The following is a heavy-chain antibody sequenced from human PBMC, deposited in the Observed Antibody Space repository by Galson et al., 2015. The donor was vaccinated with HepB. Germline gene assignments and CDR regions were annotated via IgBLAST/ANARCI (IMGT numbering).Heavy chain of an antibody. CDR1: GFTFSSYA. CDR3: AKDQSYQLPFSSPHDY. D-gene: IGHD2-2*01. V-gene: IGHV3-23*01. J-gene: IGHJ4*02. Sequence: SLRLSCAASGFTFSSYAMSWVRQAPGKGLEWVSAISGSGGSTYYADSVKGRFTISRDNSKNTLYLQMNSLRAEDTAVYYCAKDQSYQLPFSSPHDYWGQGTLVTVSS. CDR2: ISGSGGST.